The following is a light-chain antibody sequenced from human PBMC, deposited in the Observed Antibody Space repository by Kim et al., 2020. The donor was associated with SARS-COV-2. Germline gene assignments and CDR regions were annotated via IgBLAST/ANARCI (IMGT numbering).Light chain of an antibody. Sequence: VSPGQTSSITCSGDKLGDKYACWYQQKPGQSPVLVIYQDSKRPSVIPERFSGSNSGNTATLAISGTQAMDEADYYCQAWDSRTEVFGTGTQVTVL. CDR1: KLGDKY. CDR3: QAWDSRTEV. V-gene: IGLV3-1*01. CDR2: QDS. J-gene: IGLJ1*01.